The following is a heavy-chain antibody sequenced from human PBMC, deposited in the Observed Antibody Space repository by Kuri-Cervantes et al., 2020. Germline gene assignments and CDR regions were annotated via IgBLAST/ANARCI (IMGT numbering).Heavy chain of an antibody. Sequence: SETLSLTCTISGGSIGSYYWAWIRQPAGKGLEWIGRIYASGSTKYNPSLKSRVTMSIDKSKNEFSLKLSSVTAADTAVYYCARFYSSAWSSDYWGQGTLVTVSS. V-gene: IGHV4-4*07. CDR2: IYASGST. CDR1: GGSIGSYY. CDR3: ARFYSSAWSSDY. D-gene: IGHD6-19*01. J-gene: IGHJ4*02.